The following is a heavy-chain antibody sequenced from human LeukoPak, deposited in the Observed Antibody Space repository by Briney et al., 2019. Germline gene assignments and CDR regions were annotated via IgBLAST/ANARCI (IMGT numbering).Heavy chain of an antibody. Sequence: GGSLRLSCAVSGCTFTDYWKNWVRKAPAKGLERVASIRQDGGEKSYVDSVKGRFTISRDNTKSSLYLQINSLRAEDTAVYYCARDGTAAGLYLDLWGQGTLVTVSS. J-gene: IGHJ4*01. CDR3: ARDGTAAGLYLDL. CDR1: GCTFTDYW. CDR2: IRQDGGEK. V-gene: IGHV3-7*01. D-gene: IGHD6-13*01.